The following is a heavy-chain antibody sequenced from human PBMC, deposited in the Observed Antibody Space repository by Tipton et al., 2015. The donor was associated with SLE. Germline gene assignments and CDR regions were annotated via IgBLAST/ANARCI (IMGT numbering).Heavy chain of an antibody. J-gene: IGHJ3*02. Sequence: TLSLTCAVYGGSFSGYYWSWIRQAPGKGLEWIGEINHSGSPNYNPSLKSRITISVDTSKNQFSLKLSSVTAADTAVYYCARKRSGMGIWGQGTMVTVSS. CDR2: INHSGSP. CDR1: GGSFSGYY. CDR3: ARKRSGMGI. D-gene: IGHD5-24*01. V-gene: IGHV4-34*01.